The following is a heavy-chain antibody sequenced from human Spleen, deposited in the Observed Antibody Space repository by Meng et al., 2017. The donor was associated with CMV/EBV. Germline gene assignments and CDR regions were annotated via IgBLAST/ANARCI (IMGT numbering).Heavy chain of an antibody. CDR2: IYYSGST. D-gene: IGHD3-22*01. Sequence: VARCVPGTTLRKLTQTLYHPFSVSVGSNSRCDDSGSWIRQPLGKGLEWIGYIYYSGSTYYHPSLKSRVTISVDTSKNQFSLKLSSVTAADTAVYYCARSYSSGYYLADAFDYWGQGTLVTVSS. J-gene: IGHJ4*02. CDR3: ARSYSSGYYLADAFDY. V-gene: IGHV4-30-4*08. CDR1: VGSNSRCDDS.